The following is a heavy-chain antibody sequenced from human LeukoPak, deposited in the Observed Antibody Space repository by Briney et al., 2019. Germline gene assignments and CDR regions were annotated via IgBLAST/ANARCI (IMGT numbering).Heavy chain of an antibody. CDR1: GLTFSNYG. D-gene: IGHD2-2*01. J-gene: IGHJ4*02. Sequence: GGSLRLSCAASGLTFSNYGITWLRQAPGKGPEWVSAISGSGGSTYYADSLKGRFTISRDNSKNTVYLQMNSLRAEDTAVYFCAKLSGQYHLSDFWGQGTLVTVSS. V-gene: IGHV3-23*01. CDR2: ISGSGGST. CDR3: AKLSGQYHLSDF.